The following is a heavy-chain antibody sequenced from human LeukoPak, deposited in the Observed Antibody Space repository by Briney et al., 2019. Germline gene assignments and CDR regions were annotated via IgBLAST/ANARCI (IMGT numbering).Heavy chain of an antibody. CDR3: ARVVGYCSSTSCYYYYGMDV. CDR1: GGTFSSYA. D-gene: IGHD2-2*01. V-gene: IGHV1-69*01. J-gene: IGHJ6*02. CDR2: IIPIFGTA. Sequence: GASVKVSCEASGGTFSSYAISWVRQAPGQGLEWMGGIIPIFGTANYAQKFQGRVTITADESTSTAYMELSSLRSEDTAVYYCARVVGYCSSTSCYYYYGMDVWGQGTTVTVSS.